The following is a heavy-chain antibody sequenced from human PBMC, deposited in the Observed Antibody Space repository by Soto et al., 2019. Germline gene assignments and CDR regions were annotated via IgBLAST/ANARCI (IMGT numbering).Heavy chain of an antibody. V-gene: IGHV3-23*01. J-gene: IGHJ4*02. CDR1: GFTFSSYA. D-gene: IGHD2-15*01. Sequence: GGSLRLSCAASGFTFSSYAMSWVRQAPGKGLEWVSAISGSGGSTYYADSVKGRFTISRDNSKNTLYLQMNSLRAEDTAVYYCAKDLGYCSGGSCFSLDYWGQGTLVTVSS. CDR2: ISGSGGST. CDR3: AKDLGYCSGGSCFSLDY.